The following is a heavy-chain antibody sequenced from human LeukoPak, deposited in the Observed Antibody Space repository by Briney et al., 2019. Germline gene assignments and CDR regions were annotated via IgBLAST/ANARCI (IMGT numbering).Heavy chain of an antibody. Sequence: ASVKVSCTASGYTFTSYYMHWVRQAPGQGLEWMGIINPSGGSTSYAQKFQGRVTMTRDTSTSTVYMELSSLRSEDTAVYYCATVAGIAAAGPKADYWGQGTLVTVSS. J-gene: IGHJ4*02. CDR3: ATVAGIAAAGPKADY. D-gene: IGHD6-13*01. CDR2: INPSGGST. V-gene: IGHV1-46*01. CDR1: GYTFTSYY.